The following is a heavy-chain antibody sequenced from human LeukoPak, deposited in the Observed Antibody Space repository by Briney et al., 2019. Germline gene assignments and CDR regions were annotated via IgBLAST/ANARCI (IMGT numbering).Heavy chain of an antibody. D-gene: IGHD1-20*01. J-gene: IGHJ4*02. Sequence: SVTVSCKDSGGTFSSYAISWVRQAPGQGLEWMGGIIPIFGTANYAQKFQGRVTITADESTSTAYMELSSLRSEDTAVYYCARDAGARLTGTPIWGQGTLVTVSS. CDR1: GGTFSSYA. V-gene: IGHV1-69*01. CDR3: ARDAGARLTGTPI. CDR2: IIPIFGTA.